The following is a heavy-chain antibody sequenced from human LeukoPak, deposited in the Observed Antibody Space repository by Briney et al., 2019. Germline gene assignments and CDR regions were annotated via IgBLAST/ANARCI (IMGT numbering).Heavy chain of an antibody. D-gene: IGHD3-3*01. CDR3: ARDLQAEAGFLSGHGFGY. V-gene: IGHV3-48*03. CDR2: ISSSGSTT. CDR1: GFTFSSHE. Sequence: GGSLRLSCAASGFTFSSHEMNWVRQAPGKGLEWLSYISSSGSTTYYADSVKGRFTISRDNAKDSLYLQMNSLRAEDTAVYYCARDLQAEAGFLSGHGFGYWGQGTLVTVFS. J-gene: IGHJ4*02.